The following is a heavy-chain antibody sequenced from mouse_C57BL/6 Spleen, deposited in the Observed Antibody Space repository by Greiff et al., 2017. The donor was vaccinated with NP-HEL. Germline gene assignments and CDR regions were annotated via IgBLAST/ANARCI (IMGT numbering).Heavy chain of an antibody. CDR3: ARRKDVDY. CDR1: GYTFTSYW. J-gene: IGHJ2*01. CDR2: IDPSDSYT. Sequence: QVQLQQPGAELVKPGASVKLSCKASGYTFTSYWMQWVKQRPGQGLEWIGEIDPSDSYTNYNQKCKGKATLTVDTSSSTAYMQRSSLTSEDSAVYYCARRKDVDYWGQGTTLTVSS. V-gene: IGHV1-50*01.